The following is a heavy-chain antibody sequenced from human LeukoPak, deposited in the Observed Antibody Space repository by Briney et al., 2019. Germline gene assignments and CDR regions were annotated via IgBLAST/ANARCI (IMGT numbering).Heavy chain of an antibody. CDR1: GLRFSDYY. CDR3: AREGHMRAYGSGNYPLDY. CDR2: ISSGGDIM. J-gene: IGHJ4*02. D-gene: IGHD3-10*01. Sequence: GGSLRLSCAASGLRFSDYYVSWIRQAPGKGLQWVSYISSGGDIMHYADSVKGRFTISRDNAKNSLYLQMNSLRAEDTAVYYCAREGHMRAYGSGNYPLDYWGQGTLVTVSS. V-gene: IGHV3-11*04.